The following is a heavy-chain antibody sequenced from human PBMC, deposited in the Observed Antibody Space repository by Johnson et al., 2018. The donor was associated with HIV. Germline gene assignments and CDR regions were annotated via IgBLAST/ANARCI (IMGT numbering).Heavy chain of an antibody. CDR3: ARRGLANAFDI. V-gene: IGHV3-48*04. CDR2: ISNSAITL. CDR1: GFTFSSYG. Sequence: VQLVESGGGLVKPGRSLRLSCAASGFTFSSYGMHWVRQAPGKWLEWLSYISNSAITLYYADSVKGRFSISRDNAKSSVYLQMNSLRAEDTAVYYCARRGLANAFDIWGQGTMVTVSS. D-gene: IGHD3-10*01. J-gene: IGHJ3*02.